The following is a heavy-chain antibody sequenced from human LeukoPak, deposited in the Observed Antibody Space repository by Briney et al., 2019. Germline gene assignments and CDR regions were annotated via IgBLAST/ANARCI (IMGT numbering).Heavy chain of an antibody. CDR2: INPNSGGT. CDR3: ARAKDIVVVVAATYALDAFDI. CDR1: GYTFTGYY. Sequence: ASVKVSCKASGYTFTGYYMHWVRQAPGQGLEWMGWINPNSGGTNYAQKFQGRVTMTRNTSISTAYMELSSLRSEDTAVYYCARAKDIVVVVAATYALDAFDIWGQGTMVTVSS. J-gene: IGHJ3*02. D-gene: IGHD2-15*01. V-gene: IGHV1-2*02.